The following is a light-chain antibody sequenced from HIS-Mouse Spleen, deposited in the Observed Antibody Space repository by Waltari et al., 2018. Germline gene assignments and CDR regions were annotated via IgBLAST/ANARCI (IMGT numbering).Light chain of an antibody. Sequence: QSALTQPASVSGSPGQSITISCTGTSSDVGSYNLYSWYQQHPGKAPKLMIDEGSKRPSGVSNRFSGSKSGNTASLTISGLQAEDEADYYCCSYAGSSTWVFGGGTKLTVL. CDR2: EGS. CDR1: SSDVGSYNL. V-gene: IGLV2-23*01. J-gene: IGLJ3*02. CDR3: CSYAGSSTWV.